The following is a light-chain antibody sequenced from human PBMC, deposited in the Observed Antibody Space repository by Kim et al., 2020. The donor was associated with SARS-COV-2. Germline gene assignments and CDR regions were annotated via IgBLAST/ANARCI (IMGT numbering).Light chain of an antibody. CDR1: QNIGTD. CDR2: AAS. Sequence: DIQMTQSPSSLSASVGDRVTLTCRASQNIGTDLNWYQQKPGKPPELLIYAASTLQTGVPSRFSGSGSWTEFTLTISSLHPEDFATFFCQQSHNFPLTFGGGTKVDIK. V-gene: IGKV1-39*01. J-gene: IGKJ4*01. CDR3: QQSHNFPLT.